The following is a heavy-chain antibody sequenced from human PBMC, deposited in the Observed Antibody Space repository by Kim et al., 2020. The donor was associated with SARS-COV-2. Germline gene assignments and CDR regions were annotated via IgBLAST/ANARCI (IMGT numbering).Heavy chain of an antibody. CDR1: GFTFSSYA. J-gene: IGHJ4*02. CDR3: ARDETQLLGTFDY. D-gene: IGHD2-2*01. CDR2: ISYDGSNK. Sequence: GGSLRLSCAASGFTFSSYAMHWVRQAPGKGLEWVAVISYDGSNKYYADSVKGRFTISRDNSKNTLYLQMNSLRAEDTAVYYCARDETQLLGTFDYWGQGT. V-gene: IGHV3-30-3*01.